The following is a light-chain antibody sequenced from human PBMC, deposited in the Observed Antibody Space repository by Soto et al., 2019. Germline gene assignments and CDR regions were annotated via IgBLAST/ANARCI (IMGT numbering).Light chain of an antibody. V-gene: IGKV1-39*01. CDR2: TSG. CDR3: QQTYSTPYT. CDR1: QRITTY. J-gene: IGKJ2*01. Sequence: IHMTQSPSSLSASVGDRVTITCRASQRITTYLNWYQQKPGEAPKLLISTSGTLQRGVPSRFSGSGSGTDFTLIITSLQPADFATYFCQQTYSTPYTFGQGTQLEFK.